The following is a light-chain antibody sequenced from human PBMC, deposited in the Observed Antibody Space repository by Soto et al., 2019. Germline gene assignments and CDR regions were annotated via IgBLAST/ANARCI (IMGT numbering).Light chain of an antibody. CDR1: KAKIGSNT. J-gene: IGLJ1*01. V-gene: IGLV1-44*01. CDR2: YDN. CDR3: AAWDDSLNGRV. Sequence: QSVLTQPPSASGTPGQRVTISCSGSKAKIGSNTVNWYPQLPGTAPKLLISYDNLRPSGVPARISGSKSGTSASLAISGLQSDDEADYYCAAWDDSLNGRVFGTGTKVTVL.